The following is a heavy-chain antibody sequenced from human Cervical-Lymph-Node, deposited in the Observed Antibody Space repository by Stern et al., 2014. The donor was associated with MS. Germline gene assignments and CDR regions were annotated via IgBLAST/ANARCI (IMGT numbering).Heavy chain of an antibody. D-gene: IGHD1-14*01. Sequence: QVQLVQSGDEVKKPGAAVKVSCKASGYTFTSYYMHWVRQAPGQGLEWMGVINSRLNIATYTQSFQDRVTLTRDTSTATVYMELSSLRFADTAVYYCVRGDTTWHYFYYGLDVWGQGTTVTGSS. CDR2: INSRLNIA. J-gene: IGHJ6*02. CDR3: VRGDTTWHYFYYGLDV. CDR1: GYTFTSYY. V-gene: IGHV1-46*03.